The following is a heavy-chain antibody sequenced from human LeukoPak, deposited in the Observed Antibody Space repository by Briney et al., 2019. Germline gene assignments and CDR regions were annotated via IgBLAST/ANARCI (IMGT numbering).Heavy chain of an antibody. CDR1: GGTFSSYA. CDR2: IIPILGIA. J-gene: IGHJ4*02. CDR3: ASGHYYDSSGYW. Sequence: ASVKVSCKASGGTFSSYAISWVRQAPGQGLEWMGRIIPILGIANYAQKFQGRVTITADKSTSTAYMELSSLRSEDTAVYYCASGHYYDSSGYWWGQGTLVTVSS. D-gene: IGHD3-22*01. V-gene: IGHV1-69*04.